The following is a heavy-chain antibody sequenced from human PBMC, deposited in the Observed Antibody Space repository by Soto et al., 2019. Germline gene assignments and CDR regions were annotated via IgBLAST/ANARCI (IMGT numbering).Heavy chain of an antibody. V-gene: IGHV5-51*01. J-gene: IGHJ4*02. CDR2: IYPDDSDT. D-gene: IGHD2-2*01. CDR1: GYSFTSYW. Sequence: PGESLKISCKGSGYSFTSYWIGWVRQMPGKGLEWMGIIYPDDSDTRYSPSFQGQVTISADKSISTAYLQWSSLKASDTAIYYCASRYCSSTSCFQDYYFDYWGQGTLVTVSS. CDR3: ASRYCSSTSCFQDYYFDY.